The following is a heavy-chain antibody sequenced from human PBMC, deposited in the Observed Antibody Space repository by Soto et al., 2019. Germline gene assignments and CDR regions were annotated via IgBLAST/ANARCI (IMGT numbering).Heavy chain of an antibody. Sequence: EVQVVESGGGLVQPGGSLRLSCAVSGFTVSSNYMSWVRQAPGKGLEWVSVIYSDDSTYYTDSVKGRFIISRDNSKNTLYLQMNSRRAEDTAVYYCARADSRPVAGSGFDYWGQGTLVTVSS. CDR3: ARADSRPVAGSGFDY. CDR2: IYSDDST. V-gene: IGHV3-66*01. J-gene: IGHJ4*02. CDR1: GFTVSSNY. D-gene: IGHD6-19*01.